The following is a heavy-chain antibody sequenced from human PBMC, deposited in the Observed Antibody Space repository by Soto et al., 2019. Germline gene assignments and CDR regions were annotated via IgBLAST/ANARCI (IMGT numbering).Heavy chain of an antibody. J-gene: IGHJ3*02. CDR2: IYYSGST. CDR1: GGSISSYY. V-gene: IGHV4-59*08. D-gene: IGHD5-12*01. CDR3: ARRNIVATTDYDAFDI. Sequence: SETLSLTCTVSGGSISSYYWSWIRQPPGKGLEWIGYIYYSGSTNYNPSLKSRVTISVDTSKNQFSLKLSSVTAADTAVYYCARRNIVATTDYDAFDIWGQGTMVTVSS.